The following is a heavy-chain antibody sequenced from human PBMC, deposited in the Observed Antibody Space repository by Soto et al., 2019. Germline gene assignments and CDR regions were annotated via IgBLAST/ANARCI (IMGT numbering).Heavy chain of an antibody. D-gene: IGHD6-25*01. CDR2: ISYDGSNK. V-gene: IGHV3-30*03. J-gene: IGHJ6*02. CDR1: GFTFSSYR. Sequence: GGSLRLSCAASGFTFSSYRMHWVRQAPGKGLKWVAVISYDGSNKYYADSVKGRFTISRDNSKNTLYLQMNSLRAEDTAVYYCAIVSSRLTTCCMDVWGQGTTVTGSS. CDR3: AIVSSRLTTCCMDV.